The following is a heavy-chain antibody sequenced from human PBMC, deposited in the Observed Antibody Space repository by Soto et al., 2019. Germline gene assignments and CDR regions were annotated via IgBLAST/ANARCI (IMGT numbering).Heavy chain of an antibody. V-gene: IGHV4-61*01. CDR1: GGSVSSGSYY. CDR3: ARGVGRYFDWLPPAPYGMDV. CDR2: IYYSGST. J-gene: IGHJ6*02. D-gene: IGHD3-9*01. Sequence: PSETLSLTCTVSGGSVSSGSYYWSWIRQPPGKGLEWIGYIYYSGSTNYNPSLKSRVTISVDTSKNQFSLKLSSVTAADTAVYYCARGVGRYFDWLPPAPYGMDVWGQGTTVTVSS.